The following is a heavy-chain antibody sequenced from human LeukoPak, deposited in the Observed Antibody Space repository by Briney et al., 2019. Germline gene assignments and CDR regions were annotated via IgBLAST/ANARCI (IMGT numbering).Heavy chain of an antibody. CDR1: GGSISSGDYY. Sequence: SQTLSLTCTVSGGSISSGDYYWSWIRQPPGKGLEWIGYIYYSGSTYYNPSLKSRVTISLDTSKNQISLRLSSVTAADTAVYYCARGGNALDYWGQGTLVTVSS. V-gene: IGHV4-30-4*01. J-gene: IGHJ4*02. D-gene: IGHD4-23*01. CDR2: IYYSGST. CDR3: ARGGNALDY.